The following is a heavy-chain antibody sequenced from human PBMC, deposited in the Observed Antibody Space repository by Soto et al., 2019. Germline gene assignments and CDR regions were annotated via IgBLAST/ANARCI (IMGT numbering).Heavy chain of an antibody. D-gene: IGHD3-22*01. Sequence: GESLKISCKGSGYSFAGYWITWVRQKPGKGLEWMGRIDPSDSQTYYSPSFRGHVTISATKSITTVFLQWSSLGASDTAMYYCARQIYDSDTGPNFQYYFDSWGQGTPVTVSS. V-gene: IGHV5-10-1*01. CDR3: ARQIYDSDTGPNFQYYFDS. CDR2: IDPSDSQT. CDR1: GYSFAGYW. J-gene: IGHJ4*02.